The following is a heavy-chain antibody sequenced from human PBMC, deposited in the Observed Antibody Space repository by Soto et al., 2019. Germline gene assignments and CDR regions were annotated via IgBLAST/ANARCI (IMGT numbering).Heavy chain of an antibody. V-gene: IGHV4-39*01. CDR3: GIFEGLATISYYFDF. CDR1: GGSVSSSSYY. J-gene: IGHJ4*02. Sequence: PSETLSLTCTVSGGSVSSSSYYWGWVRQPPGKGLEWIGSVYYSGSTYYNPSLESRVTISVDKSKNQFSLKLMSLSAADTAVYYCGIFEGLATISYYFDFCGKGALVIVAS. D-gene: IGHD3-3*01. CDR2: VYYSGST.